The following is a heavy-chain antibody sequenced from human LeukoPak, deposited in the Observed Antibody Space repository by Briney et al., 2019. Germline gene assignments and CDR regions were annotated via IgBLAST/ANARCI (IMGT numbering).Heavy chain of an antibody. CDR3: ATKQWLAPPPDS. CDR2: INTDGTVT. J-gene: IGHJ4*02. D-gene: IGHD6-19*01. CDR1: GFTFSKYW. Sequence: GGSLRLSCAASGFTFSKYWMLWVRQAPGKGLESVSRINTDGTVTTYADSVKGRFTISRDNADNTLYLQMNSVRDEDTAEYYCATKQWLAPPPDSWGQGTPVTVSS. V-gene: IGHV3-74*01.